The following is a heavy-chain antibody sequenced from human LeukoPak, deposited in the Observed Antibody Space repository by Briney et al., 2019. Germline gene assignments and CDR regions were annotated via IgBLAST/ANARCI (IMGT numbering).Heavy chain of an antibody. CDR1: GGSISSYY. V-gene: IGHV4-59*01. CDR3: ARSRGWYCSSTSCLDYYGMDV. CDR2: IYYSGST. J-gene: IGHJ6*02. Sequence: SETLSLTCTVSGGSISSYYWSWIRQPPGKGLEWIGYIYYSGSTNYNPSLKSRVTISVDTSKNQFSLKLSSVTAADTAVYYCARSRGWYCSSTSCLDYYGMDVWGQGTTVIVSS. D-gene: IGHD2-2*01.